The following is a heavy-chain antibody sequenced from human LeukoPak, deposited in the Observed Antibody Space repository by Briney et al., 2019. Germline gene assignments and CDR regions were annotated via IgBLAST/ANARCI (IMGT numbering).Heavy chain of an antibody. CDR1: GFTFSNFG. Sequence: PGGSLGLSCVASGFTFSNFGMHWVRQAPGKGLEWVAVVWYDGTDKYYVDSVKGRFTISRDNSKNTLYLQMNSLRAEDTAVYYCARDRRGGYDPYYFDYWGNRVIVSVSS. J-gene: IGHJ4*03. D-gene: IGHD5-12*01. CDR2: VWYDGTDK. CDR3: ARDRRGGYDPYYFDY. V-gene: IGHV3-33*01.